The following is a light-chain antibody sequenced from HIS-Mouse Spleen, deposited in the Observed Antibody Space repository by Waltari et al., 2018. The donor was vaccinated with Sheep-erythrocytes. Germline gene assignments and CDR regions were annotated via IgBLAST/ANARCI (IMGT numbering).Light chain of an antibody. V-gene: IGLV2-11*01. CDR2: DVS. J-gene: IGLJ2*01. CDR3: CSYAGSYTLVV. Sequence: QSALTQPRSVSGSPGQSVTISCTGPSSDVGGYNHVSCYQQHPGKAPKRMIYDVSKRPSGVPDRFSGSKSGNTASLTIYGLQAEDEADYYCCSYAGSYTLVVFGGGTKLTVL. CDR1: SSDVGGYNH.